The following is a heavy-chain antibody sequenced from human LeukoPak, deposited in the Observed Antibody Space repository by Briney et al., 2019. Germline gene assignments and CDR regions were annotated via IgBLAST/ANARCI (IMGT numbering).Heavy chain of an antibody. J-gene: IGHJ4*02. D-gene: IGHD2-21*02. CDR3: ARGDVRAYYFDY. V-gene: IGHV3-21*01. CDR2: ISSSSSYI. CDR1: GFTFSSYS. Sequence: AGGSLRLSCAASGFTFSSYSMNWVRQAPGKGLEWVSSISSSSSYIYYADSVKGRFTISRDNAKNSPYLQMNSLRAEDTAVYYCARGDVRAYYFDYWGQGTLVTVSS.